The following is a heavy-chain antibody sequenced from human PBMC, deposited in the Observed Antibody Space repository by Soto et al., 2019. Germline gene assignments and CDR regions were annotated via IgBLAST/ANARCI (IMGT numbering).Heavy chain of an antibody. CDR3: AHARTYYDILTGYSLFDP. J-gene: IGHJ5*02. V-gene: IGHV2-5*02. CDR2: IYWDDDK. Sequence: QITLKESGPTLVKPTQTLTLTCTFSGFALSTSGVGVGWTRQPPGKALEWLALIYWDDDKRYSPSLKSRLTITKDTSKTQVVLTMTNMDPVDTATYYCAHARTYYDILTGYSLFDPWGQGTLVTVSS. D-gene: IGHD3-9*01. CDR1: GFALSTSGVG.